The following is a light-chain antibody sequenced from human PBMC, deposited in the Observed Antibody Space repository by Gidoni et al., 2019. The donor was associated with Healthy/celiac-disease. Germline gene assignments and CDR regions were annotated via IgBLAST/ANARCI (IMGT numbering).Light chain of an antibody. CDR1: RDISNY. J-gene: IGKJ5*01. Sequence: DSRKSQYPSSLSASVGDRVNITCQASRDISNYLNWYQQKPGQAPKLLIYDASNLETGVPSRFSGSGSGTDFTFTISSLQPEDIATYYCQQYDNLPITFGQGTRLEIK. CDR3: QQYDNLPIT. CDR2: DAS. V-gene: IGKV1-33*01.